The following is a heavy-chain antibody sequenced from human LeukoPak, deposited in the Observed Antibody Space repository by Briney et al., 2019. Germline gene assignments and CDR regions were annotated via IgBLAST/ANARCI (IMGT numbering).Heavy chain of an antibody. CDR3: AKGRGWEASYYYYYMDV. CDR2: ISSSGSTI. CDR1: GFTFSSYE. V-gene: IGHV3-48*03. J-gene: IGHJ6*03. D-gene: IGHD1-26*01. Sequence: GGSLRLSCAASGFTFSSYEMNWVRQAPGKGLEWVSYISSSGSTIYYADSVKGRFTISRDNSKNTLYLQMNSLRAEDTAVYYCAKGRGWEASYYYYYMDVWGKGTTVTISS.